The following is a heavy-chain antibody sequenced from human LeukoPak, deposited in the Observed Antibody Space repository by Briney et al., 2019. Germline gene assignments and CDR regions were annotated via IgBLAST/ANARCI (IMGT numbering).Heavy chain of an antibody. CDR1: GFTFSIHW. D-gene: IGHD2-2*01. CDR3: ARGPSGYCSSTSCYDSENYYYYGMDV. CDR2: INSDGSST. V-gene: IGHV3-74*01. Sequence: PGGSLRLSCVASGFTFSIHWMHWVRQAPGKGLVWVSRINSDGSSTSYADSVKGRFTISRDNAKNTLYLQMNSLRAEDTAVYYCARGPSGYCSSTSCYDSENYYYYGMDVWGQGTTVTVSS. J-gene: IGHJ6*02.